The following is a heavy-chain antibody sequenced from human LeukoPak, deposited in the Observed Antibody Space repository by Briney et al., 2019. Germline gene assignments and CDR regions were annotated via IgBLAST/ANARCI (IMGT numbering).Heavy chain of an antibody. V-gene: IGHV1-18*01. D-gene: IGHD6-13*01. CDR3: ARMIGIAAAGTLGWFDP. Sequence: ASVKVSCKPSRYTLTSDSISWVRQAPGQRHEWIVGMSAYNSNTNYAQKLQGRVTMTTDTSTSTAYMELRSLRSDDTAVYYCARMIGIAAAGTLGWFDPWGQGTLVTVSS. J-gene: IGHJ5*02. CDR1: RYTLTSDS. CDR2: MSAYNSNT.